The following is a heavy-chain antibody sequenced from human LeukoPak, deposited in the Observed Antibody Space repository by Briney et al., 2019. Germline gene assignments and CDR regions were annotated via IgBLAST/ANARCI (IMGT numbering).Heavy chain of an antibody. CDR1: GGTFSSYT. J-gene: IGHJ4*02. V-gene: IGHV1-69*02. D-gene: IGHD3-3*01. CDR2: IIPILGIA. CDR3: ARRLHGYYDFWSGSYFDY. Sequence: ASVKVSCKASGGTFSSYTISWVRQAPGQGLEWMGRIIPILGIANYAQKFQGRVTITADKSTSTAYMELSSLRSEDTAVYYSARRLHGYYDFWSGSYFDYWGQGTLVTVSS.